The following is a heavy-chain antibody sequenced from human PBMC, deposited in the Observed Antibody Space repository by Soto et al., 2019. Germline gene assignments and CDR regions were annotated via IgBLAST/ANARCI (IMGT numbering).Heavy chain of an antibody. CDR1: GGTFSSYS. J-gene: IGHJ5*02. D-gene: IGHD6-19*01. CDR2: IIPIFGTA. CDR3: ARDRIAVAAHGYNWFDP. Sequence: ASVKVSCKASGGTFSSYSISWVLQAPGQGLEWMGGIIPIFGTANYAQKFQGRVTITADESTSTAYMELSSLRSEDTAVYYCARDRIAVAAHGYNWFDPWGQGTLVTVSS. V-gene: IGHV1-69*13.